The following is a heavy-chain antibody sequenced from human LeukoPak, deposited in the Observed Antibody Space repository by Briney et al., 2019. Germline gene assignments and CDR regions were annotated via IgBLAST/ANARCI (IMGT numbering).Heavy chain of an antibody. Sequence: SETLSLTCAVYGGSFSGYYWSWIRQPPGKGLEWIGEINHSGSTNYNPSLKSRVTISVDTSKNQFSLKLSSVTAADTAVYYCARQPSYYYYYYMDVWGKGTTVTISS. D-gene: IGHD1-14*01. V-gene: IGHV4-34*01. CDR1: GGSFSGYY. CDR3: ARQPSYYYYYYMDV. CDR2: INHSGST. J-gene: IGHJ6*03.